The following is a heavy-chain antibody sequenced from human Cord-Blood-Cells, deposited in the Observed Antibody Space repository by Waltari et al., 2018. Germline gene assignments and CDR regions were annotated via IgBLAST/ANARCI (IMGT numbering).Heavy chain of an antibody. CDR3: ARPYSSSSYWYFDL. V-gene: IGHV3-7*01. CDR2: IKQDGSEK. D-gene: IGHD6-6*01. Sequence: EVQLVESGGGLVQPGGSLRLSCAASGFTFSSYWMSWVRQAPGKGREWVANIKQDGSEKYYVDSVKGRFTISRDNAKNSLYLQMNSLRAEDTAVYYCARPYSSSSYWYFDLWGRGTLVTVSS. CDR1: GFTFSSYW. J-gene: IGHJ2*01.